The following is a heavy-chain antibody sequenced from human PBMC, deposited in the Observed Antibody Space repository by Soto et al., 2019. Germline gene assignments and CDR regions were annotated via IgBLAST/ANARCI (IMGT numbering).Heavy chain of an antibody. CDR1: GDAISNYY. V-gene: IGHV4-59*01. Sequence: SATLSLTCTVSGDAISNYYWSWIRQTPGRGLEWIGCVHESGSTDYNPSLKGRVTISLHTSKSQFSLSLRSATAADTAVYYCARDPSGHPPLYRFDPWGQGTLVTVSS. CDR3: ARDPSGHPPLYRFDP. J-gene: IGHJ5*02. D-gene: IGHD1-26*01. CDR2: VHESGST.